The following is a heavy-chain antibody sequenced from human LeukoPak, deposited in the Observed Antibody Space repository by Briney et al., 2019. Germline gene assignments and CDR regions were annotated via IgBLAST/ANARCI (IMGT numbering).Heavy chain of an antibody. J-gene: IGHJ4*02. Sequence: PGGSLRLSCAASGFTFSNYWMSWVRQAPGKGLEWVANIKQDGSEEYYVDSVKGRFTISRDNAKNSLYLQMNSLRAEDTAVYYCARDPSGSYWSYFDYWGQGTLVTVSS. D-gene: IGHD1-26*01. CDR3: ARDPSGSYWSYFDY. V-gene: IGHV3-7*01. CDR1: GFTFSNYW. CDR2: IKQDGSEE.